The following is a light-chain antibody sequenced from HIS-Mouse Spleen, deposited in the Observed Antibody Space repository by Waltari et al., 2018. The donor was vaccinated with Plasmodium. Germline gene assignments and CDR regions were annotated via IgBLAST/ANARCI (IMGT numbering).Light chain of an antibody. Sequence: SYELTQPPSVSVSPGQTARITCSGDALPKKYAYWYQQKSGQAPVLVIYADSKRPSGIPGRLSGSSSGKMATLTISGAQVEDEADYYCYSTDSSGNHRVFGGGTKLTVL. CDR2: ADS. V-gene: IGLV3-10*01. J-gene: IGLJ3*02. CDR3: YSTDSSGNHRV. CDR1: ALPKKY.